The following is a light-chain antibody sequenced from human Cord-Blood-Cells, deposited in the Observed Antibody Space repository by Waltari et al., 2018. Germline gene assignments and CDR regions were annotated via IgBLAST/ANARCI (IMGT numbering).Light chain of an antibody. J-gene: IGLJ2*01. Sequence: QSALTQPRSVSGSPRQSVTISCTGTRIDVGGLQSLSWYHQHPGKAPKLMIYDVSKRPSGVPDRFSGSKSGNTASLTISGLQAEDEADYYCCSYAGSYVVFGGGTKLTVL. CDR2: DVS. V-gene: IGLV2-11*01. CDR3: CSYAGSYVV. CDR1: RIDVGGLQS.